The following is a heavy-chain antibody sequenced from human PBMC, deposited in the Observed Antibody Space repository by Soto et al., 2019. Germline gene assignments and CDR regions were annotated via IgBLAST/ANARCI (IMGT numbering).Heavy chain of an antibody. D-gene: IGHD3-10*01. Sequence: SETLSLTCAVSGGSISSGGYSWSWIRQPPGKGLEWIGYTYHSGSTTYSPSFHGQVTISADKSISTAYLQWSSLKASDTAMYYCARHESLWFGEVLFGCCGGMDVWGQGTTVTVSS. CDR3: ARHESLWFGEVLFGCCGGMDV. J-gene: IGHJ6*02. CDR2: TYHSGST. CDR1: GGSISSGGYS. V-gene: IGHV4-30-2*01.